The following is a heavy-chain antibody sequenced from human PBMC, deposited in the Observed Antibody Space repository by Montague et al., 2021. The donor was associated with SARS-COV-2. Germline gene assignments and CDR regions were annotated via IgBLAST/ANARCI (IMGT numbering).Heavy chain of an antibody. CDR3: ARGGFNHGFDV. J-gene: IGHJ3*01. CDR1: GFNFRSYY. Sequence: SLRLSCAASGFNFRSYYIHWVRQAPGSGLVWVSRIDNDGRGTIYADSVKGRFTISRDNAKNTLFLQTNSLRADDTAVYYCARGGFNHGFDVWGQGTVVTVSS. V-gene: IGHV3-74*01. CDR2: IDNDGRGT.